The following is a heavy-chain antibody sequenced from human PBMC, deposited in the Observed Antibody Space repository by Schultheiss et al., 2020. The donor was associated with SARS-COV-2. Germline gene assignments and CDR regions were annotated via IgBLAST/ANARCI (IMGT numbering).Heavy chain of an antibody. CDR2: IYHSGST. V-gene: IGHV4-4*02. CDR3: ARAQFSGSYYFSTGAYYFDY. CDR1: GGSIRSSNW. J-gene: IGHJ4*02. Sequence: SETLPLTCAVSGGSIRSSNWWSWVRQPPGKGLEWIGEIYHSGSTNYNPSLKSRVTISVDTSKNQFSLKLSSVTAADTAVYYCARAQFSGSYYFSTGAYYFDYWGQGTLVTVSS. D-gene: IGHD1-26*01.